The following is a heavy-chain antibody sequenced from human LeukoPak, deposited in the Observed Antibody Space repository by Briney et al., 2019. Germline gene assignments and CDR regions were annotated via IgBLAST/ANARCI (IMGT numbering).Heavy chain of an antibody. V-gene: IGHV3-48*01. CDR1: GFTFNSYS. J-gene: IGHJ4*02. CDR3: AKAHPAFSSSWGYFDY. CDR2: ISSSSSTI. D-gene: IGHD6-13*01. Sequence: GGSLRLSCSASGFTFNSYSMNWVRQAPGKGLEWVSYISSSSSTIYYADSVKGRFTISRDNSKNTLYLQMNSLRAEDTAVYYCAKAHPAFSSSWGYFDYWGQGTLVTVSS.